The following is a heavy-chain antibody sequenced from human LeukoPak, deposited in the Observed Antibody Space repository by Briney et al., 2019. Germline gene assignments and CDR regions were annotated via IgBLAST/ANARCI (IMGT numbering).Heavy chain of an antibody. CDR3: ARTFREVSGYYDSSGYYYYYYYMDV. V-gene: IGHV1-46*01. CDR2: INPGGGNT. CDR1: GYTFTNYY. J-gene: IGHJ6*03. Sequence: GASVKVSCKASGYTFTNYYIHWVRQAPGQGLEWMGLINPGGGNTNYAQNFQGRVTMTRDTSASTVYMELSRLRSDDTAVYYCARTFREVSGYYDSSGYYYYYYYMDVWGKGTTVTVSS. D-gene: IGHD3-22*01.